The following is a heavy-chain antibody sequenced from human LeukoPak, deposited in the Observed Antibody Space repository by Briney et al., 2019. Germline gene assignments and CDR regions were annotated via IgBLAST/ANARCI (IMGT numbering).Heavy chain of an antibody. V-gene: IGHV1-2*02. CDR3: ARVAVFWSGYMWSYYFDY. D-gene: IGHD3-3*01. Sequence: ASVKVSCKASGYTFTGYYMHWVRQAPGQGLEWMGWINPNSGGTNYAQKLQGRVTMTRDTSISTAYMELSRLRSDDTAVYYCARVAVFWSGYMWSYYFDYWGQGTLVTVSS. CDR2: INPNSGGT. CDR1: GYTFTGYY. J-gene: IGHJ4*02.